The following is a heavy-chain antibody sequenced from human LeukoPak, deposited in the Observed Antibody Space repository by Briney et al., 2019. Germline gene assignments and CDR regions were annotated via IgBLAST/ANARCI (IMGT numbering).Heavy chain of an antibody. CDR2: ISGRGGST. Sequence: GGSLRLSCAASGFSFSSYAMSWVRQAPGKGLEWVSAISGRGGSTYYAESVKGRFTISRDNSKNTLYLQMNSLRAEDTAVYYCAKDRGSGWPQFDYWGQGTLVTVSS. CDR3: AKDRGSGWPQFDY. CDR1: GFSFSSYA. D-gene: IGHD6-19*01. V-gene: IGHV3-23*01. J-gene: IGHJ4*02.